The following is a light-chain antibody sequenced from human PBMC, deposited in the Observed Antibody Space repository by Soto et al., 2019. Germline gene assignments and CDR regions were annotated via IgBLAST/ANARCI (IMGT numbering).Light chain of an antibody. V-gene: IGKV1-5*03. J-gene: IGKJ1*01. Sequence: DIKMTHYPSTLPGSVRDRVPITRPARQPISSWLAWYQQKPGKAPKLLIYKASTIKSGVPSRFSGSGSGTEFTLTISSLQPDDFATYYCQHYNSYSEAFGQETKVDIK. CDR1: QPISSW. CDR3: QHYNSYSEA. CDR2: KAS.